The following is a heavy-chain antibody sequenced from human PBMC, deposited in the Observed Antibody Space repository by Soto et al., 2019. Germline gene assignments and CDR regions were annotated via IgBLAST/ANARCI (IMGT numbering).Heavy chain of an antibody. CDR1: GGSISSGGFS. CDR2: IYLSGST. CDR3: ARGGDYYFDS. Sequence: LSLTCAVSGGSISSGGFSWSWIRQPPGKGLEWIGYIYLSGSTYYNPSLKSRVSISLDRSKNQFSLSLTSVTAADTAVYYCARGGDYYFDSWGQGTLVTVSS. J-gene: IGHJ4*02. V-gene: IGHV4-30-2*01. D-gene: IGHD3-16*01.